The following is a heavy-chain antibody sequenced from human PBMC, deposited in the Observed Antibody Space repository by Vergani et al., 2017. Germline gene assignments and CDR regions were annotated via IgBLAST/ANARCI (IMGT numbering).Heavy chain of an antibody. CDR1: GFTFSSYS. Sequence: VQLVESGGGVVQPGGSLRLSCAASGFTFSSYSMNWVRQAPGKGLEWVSYISSSSSTIYYADSVKGRFTISRDNAKNTLYLQMNSLRAEDMAVYYCARYSHTWYDYFDYWGQGTLVTVSS. D-gene: IGHD6-13*01. V-gene: IGHV3-48*01. CDR3: ARYSHTWYDYFDY. J-gene: IGHJ4*02. CDR2: ISSSSSTI.